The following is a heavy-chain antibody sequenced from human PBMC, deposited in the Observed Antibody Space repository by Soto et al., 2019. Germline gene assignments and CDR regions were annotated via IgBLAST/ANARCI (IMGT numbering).Heavy chain of an antibody. CDR2: FDPEDGET. Sequence: ASVKVSCKVSGYTLTELSMHWVRQAPGKGLEWMGGFDPEDGETIYAQKFQGRVTMTGDTSTDTAYMELSSLRSEDTAVYYCATETTRRITMVRGATTFDYWGQGTLVTVSS. CDR1: GYTLTELS. D-gene: IGHD3-10*01. J-gene: IGHJ4*02. CDR3: ATETTRRITMVRGATTFDY. V-gene: IGHV1-24*01.